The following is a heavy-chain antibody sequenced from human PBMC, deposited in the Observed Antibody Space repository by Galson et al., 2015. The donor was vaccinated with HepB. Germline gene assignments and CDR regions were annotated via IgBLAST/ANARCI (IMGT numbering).Heavy chain of an antibody. CDR1: GFTFSSYT. Sequence: LRLSCAASGFTFSSYTMNWVRQAPGKGLESVSYISSTGTTMYYADSAKGRFTISRDNAQNSLYLQMNSLRDADTAVYYCSRVYFVSGSSSAYWYFDLWGRGALVTVSS. CDR3: SRVYFVSGSSSAYWYFDL. D-gene: IGHD3-10*01. CDR2: ISSTGTTM. J-gene: IGHJ2*01. V-gene: IGHV3-48*02.